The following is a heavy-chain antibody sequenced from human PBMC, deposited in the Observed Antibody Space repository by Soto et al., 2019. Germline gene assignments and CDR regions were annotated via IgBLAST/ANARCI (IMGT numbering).Heavy chain of an antibody. Sequence: GGSMRLSCVASGLTVSHNYMAWVRQAPEMGLEWVSILYTEGTTYYADSVKGRFTISRDSSKNTLFLQMDSLRAEDTAVYYCVRPRPSGENYGMDVWGQGTTVTVSS. D-gene: IGHD3-16*01. CDR1: GLTVSHNY. J-gene: IGHJ6*02. CDR3: VRPRPSGENYGMDV. CDR2: LYTEGTT. V-gene: IGHV3-53*01.